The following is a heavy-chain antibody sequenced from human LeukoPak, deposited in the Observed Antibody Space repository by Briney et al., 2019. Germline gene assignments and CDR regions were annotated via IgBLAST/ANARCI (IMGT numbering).Heavy chain of an antibody. J-gene: IGHJ4*02. Sequence: SETLSLTCAVSGYSISSGYYWGWIRQPPGKGLEWIGSIYHSGSTYYNPSLKSRVTISVDTSKNQFSLKLGSVTAADTAVYYCARGSGSYPFDYWGQGTLVTVSS. CDR3: ARGSGSYPFDY. D-gene: IGHD3-10*01. CDR1: GYSISSGYY. CDR2: IYHSGST. V-gene: IGHV4-38-2*01.